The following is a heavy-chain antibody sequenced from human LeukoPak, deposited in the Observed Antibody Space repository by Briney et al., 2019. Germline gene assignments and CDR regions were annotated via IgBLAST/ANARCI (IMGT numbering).Heavy chain of an antibody. Sequence: PSETLSLTCAAYGGSFSGYYWSWIRQPPGKGLEWIGEINHSGSTNYNPSLKSRVTISVDTSKNQFSLKLSSVTAADTAVYYCASLPPDDYYDSSGYLDYWGQGTLVTVSS. V-gene: IGHV4-34*01. CDR1: GGSFSGYY. CDR2: INHSGST. CDR3: ASLPPDDYYDSSGYLDY. J-gene: IGHJ4*02. D-gene: IGHD3-22*01.